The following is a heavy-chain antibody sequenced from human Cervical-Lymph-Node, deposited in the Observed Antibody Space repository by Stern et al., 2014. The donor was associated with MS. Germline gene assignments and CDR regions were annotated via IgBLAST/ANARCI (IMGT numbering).Heavy chain of an antibody. Sequence: VQLVESGGDVVQPGKSLRLSCVASGLTFSNYGMHWVRQAPGQGLEWVAVIWRDGSEKYYADSVKGRFTVSRDNSKNTVYLEMNSLRAEDTALYYCATITPVDYWGQGTLVIVSS. D-gene: IGHD1-14*01. J-gene: IGHJ4*02. CDR2: IWRDGSEK. V-gene: IGHV3-33*01. CDR1: GLTFSNYG. CDR3: ATITPVDY.